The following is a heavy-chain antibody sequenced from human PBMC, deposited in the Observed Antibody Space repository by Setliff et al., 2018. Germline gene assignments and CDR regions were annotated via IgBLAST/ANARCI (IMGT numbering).Heavy chain of an antibody. CDR1: GFTFGFYA. D-gene: IGHD6-13*01. J-gene: IGHJ4*02. CDR2: SYGGSSS. V-gene: IGHV3-23*03. CDR3: AKAGYTSKWYEARVPDS. Sequence: GASVKVSCAASGFTFGFYAMAWVRQAPGKGLEWLALSYGGSSSFYADSVKGRFTVSRDNSKYTLYLQMDSLRVEDTAMYYCAKAGYTSKWYEARVPDSWGQGTLVTVSS.